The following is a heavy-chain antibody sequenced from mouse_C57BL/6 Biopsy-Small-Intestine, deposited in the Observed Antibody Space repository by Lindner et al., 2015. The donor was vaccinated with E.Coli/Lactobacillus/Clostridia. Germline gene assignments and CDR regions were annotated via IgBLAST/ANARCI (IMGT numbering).Heavy chain of an antibody. CDR1: GFTFSDYG. Sequence: VQLQESGGGLVKPGGSLKLSCAASGFTFSDYGVHWVRQAPEKGLEWVAYISSGSSIIYYADTVKGRFTISRDNAKNTLFLQMTSLRSEDTAMYYCARVYRLGWFAYWGQGTLVTVSA. D-gene: IGHD2-12*01. CDR3: ARVYRLGWFAY. V-gene: IGHV5-17*01. J-gene: IGHJ3*01. CDR2: ISSGSSII.